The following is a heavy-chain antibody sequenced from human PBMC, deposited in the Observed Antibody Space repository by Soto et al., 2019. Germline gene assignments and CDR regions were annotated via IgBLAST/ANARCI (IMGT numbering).Heavy chain of an antibody. D-gene: IGHD4-17*01. CDR2: ISNDGYTR. V-gene: IGHV3-33*01. J-gene: IGHJ4*02. CDR3: ARESDYGDYVDHLDY. Sequence: QVHLVESGGGVVQSGRSLRLACTASGYSFSSFAIHWVRQAPGKGLEWVSLISNDGYTRHYADSVKGRFAISRVDSKNTVYLQMSSLRPGDAGLYYCARESDYGDYVDHLDYWGQGTPV. CDR1: GYSFSSFA.